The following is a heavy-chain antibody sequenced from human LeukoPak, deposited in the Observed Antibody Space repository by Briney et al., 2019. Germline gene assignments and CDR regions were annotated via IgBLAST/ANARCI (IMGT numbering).Heavy chain of an antibody. D-gene: IGHD6-13*01. CDR1: GYTFTSYC. J-gene: IGHJ6*02. V-gene: IGHV1-46*01. CDR3: ARDLSELVYGSSWPSLYYGMDV. Sequence: GASVKVSCKASGYTFTSYCMHWVRQAPGQGLEWMEIINPSGGSTSYAQKFQGRVTMTRDTSTSTVYMELSSLRSEDTAVYYCARDLSELVYGSSWPSLYYGMDVWGQGTTVTVSS. CDR2: INPSGGST.